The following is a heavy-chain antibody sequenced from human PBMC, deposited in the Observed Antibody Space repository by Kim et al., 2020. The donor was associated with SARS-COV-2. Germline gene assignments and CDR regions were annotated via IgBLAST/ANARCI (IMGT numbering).Heavy chain of an antibody. CDR1: GGSISSSSYY. CDR2: IYYSGST. Sequence: SETLSLTCTVSGGSISSSSYYWGWIRQPPGKGLEWIGSIYYSGSTYYNPSLKSRVTISVDTSKNQFSLKLSSVTAADTAVYYCATEGYSSGWYIGNYGMDVWGQGTTVTVSS. J-gene: IGHJ6*02. V-gene: IGHV4-39*01. D-gene: IGHD6-19*01. CDR3: ATEGYSSGWYIGNYGMDV.